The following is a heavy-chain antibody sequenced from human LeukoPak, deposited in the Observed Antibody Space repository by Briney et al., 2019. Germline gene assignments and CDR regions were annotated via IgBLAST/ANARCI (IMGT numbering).Heavy chain of an antibody. CDR1: GFIVSSNY. V-gene: IGHV3-53*01. CDR3: GTTTLSATWNY. D-gene: IGHD3-16*02. J-gene: IGHJ4*02. Sequence: GGSLRLFCAASGFIVSSNYMSWVRQAPGMGLEWVSVTDRGDNTKYADPVKGRFTVSRDYSENTLYLQMNSLRVEDTAVYYCGTTTLSATWNYWGQGTLVTVSS. CDR2: TDRGDNT.